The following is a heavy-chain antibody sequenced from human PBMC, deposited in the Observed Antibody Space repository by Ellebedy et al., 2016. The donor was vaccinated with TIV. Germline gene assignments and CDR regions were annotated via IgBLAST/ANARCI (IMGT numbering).Heavy chain of an antibody. J-gene: IGHJ4*02. Sequence: AASVKVSCKASGYSFTTFTIHWVRQAPGQRPEWMGWISAYNGNTNYAQKLQGSVTMTTDTSTRTAYMELRSLRSDDTAVYYCARDLASGYPDYWGQGTLVTVSS. D-gene: IGHD5-12*01. V-gene: IGHV1-18*01. CDR2: ISAYNGNT. CDR3: ARDLASGYPDY. CDR1: GYSFTTFT.